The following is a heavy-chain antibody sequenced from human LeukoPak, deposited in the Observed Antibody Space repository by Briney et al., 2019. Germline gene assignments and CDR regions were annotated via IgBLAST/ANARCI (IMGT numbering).Heavy chain of an antibody. D-gene: IGHD2-2*01. J-gene: IGHJ4*02. CDR2: IIPIFGTA. CDR3: ASWPRESRYQLLDY. V-gene: IGHV1-69*13. CDR1: GGTFSSYA. Sequence: ASVKVSCKASGGTFSSYAISWVRQAPGQGLEWMGGIIPIFGTANYAQKFQGRVTITADESTSTAYMELSSLRSEDTAVYHCASWPRESRYQLLDYWGQGTLVTVSS.